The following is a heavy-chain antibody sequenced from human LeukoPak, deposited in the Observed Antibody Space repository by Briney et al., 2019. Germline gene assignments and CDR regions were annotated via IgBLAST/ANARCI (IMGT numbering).Heavy chain of an antibody. CDR1: GGSISSGGYS. CDR3: ARGASWRDYYYGMDV. J-gene: IGHJ6*02. Sequence: KPSETLSLTCAVSGGSISSGGYSWSWIRQPPGKGLEWIGYIYHSGSTYYNPSLKSRVTISVDRFKNQFSLKLSSVTAADTAVYYCARGASWRDYYYGMDVWGQGTTVTVSS. V-gene: IGHV4-30-2*01. CDR2: IYHSGST. D-gene: IGHD3-3*01.